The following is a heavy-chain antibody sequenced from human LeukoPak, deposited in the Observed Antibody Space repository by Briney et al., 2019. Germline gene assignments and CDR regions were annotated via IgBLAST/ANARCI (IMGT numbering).Heavy chain of an antibody. CDR2: IKQDGSEK. V-gene: IGHV3-7*01. J-gene: IGHJ4*02. CDR3: VRGGDYADY. Sequence: PGGSLRLSCVASGFTFSSYWMSWVRQAPGKGLEWVANIKQDGSEKYYVDSVKGRFTISRDNAKNSLFLQMNSLRAEDTAVYYCVRGGDYADYWAREPWSPSPQ. CDR1: GFTFSSYW.